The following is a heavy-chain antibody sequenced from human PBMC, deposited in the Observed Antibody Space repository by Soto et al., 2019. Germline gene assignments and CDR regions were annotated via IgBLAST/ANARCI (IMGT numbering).Heavy chain of an antibody. J-gene: IGHJ4*02. CDR3: ARALEPLYNHDYGDYYFDY. D-gene: IGHD4-17*01. V-gene: IGHV1-69*02. CDR1: GGTFSSYT. CDR2: IIPILGIA. Sequence: QVQLVQSGAEVKKPGSSVKVSCKASGGTFSSYTISWVRQAPGQGLEWMGRIIPILGIANYAQKFQGRVTITADKSTSTAYMELSSLRSEDTAVYYCARALEPLYNHDYGDYYFDYWGQGTLVTVSS.